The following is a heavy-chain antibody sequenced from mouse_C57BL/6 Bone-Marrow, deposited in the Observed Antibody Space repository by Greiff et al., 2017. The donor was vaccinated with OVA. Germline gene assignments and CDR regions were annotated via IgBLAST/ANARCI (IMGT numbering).Heavy chain of an antibody. CDR1: GFTFSDYG. V-gene: IGHV5-17*01. D-gene: IGHD1-1*01. CDR3: ARIYYYGRTYAMDY. J-gene: IGHJ4*01. Sequence: EVMLVESGGGLVKPGGSLKLSCAASGFTFSDYGMHWVRQAPEKGLEWVAYISSGSSTIYYADTVKGRFTISRDNAKNTLFLQMTSLRSEDTAMYYCARIYYYGRTYAMDYWGQGTSVTVSS. CDR2: ISSGSSTI.